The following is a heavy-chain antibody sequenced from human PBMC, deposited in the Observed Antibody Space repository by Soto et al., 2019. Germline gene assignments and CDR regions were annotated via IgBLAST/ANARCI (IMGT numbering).Heavy chain of an antibody. Sequence: PSETLSLTCTVSGGSSNRYWWSWIRQPAGQGLEWIGRVYSSGTTDYNPSLNSRATMSVETSKNQFSLKLSSVTAADTAVYYCARDIASYAYGEGYWGQG. J-gene: IGHJ4*02. CDR2: VYSSGTT. CDR3: ARDIASYAYGEGY. D-gene: IGHD2-21*01. V-gene: IGHV4-4*07. CDR1: GGSSNRYW.